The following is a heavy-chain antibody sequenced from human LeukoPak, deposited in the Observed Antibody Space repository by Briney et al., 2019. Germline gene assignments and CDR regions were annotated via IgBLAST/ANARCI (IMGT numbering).Heavy chain of an antibody. J-gene: IGHJ4*02. Sequence: KPSETLSLTCTVSGASISSYYWSWIRQTPGKGLEWIGQIYYSGSTNYNPSLKSRVTISVDTSKNQFSLKLSSVTAADTAVYYCARDIRAVGATLYFDYWGQGTLVTVSS. CDR2: IYYSGST. D-gene: IGHD1-26*01. CDR3: ARDIRAVGATLYFDY. V-gene: IGHV4-59*01. CDR1: GASISSYY.